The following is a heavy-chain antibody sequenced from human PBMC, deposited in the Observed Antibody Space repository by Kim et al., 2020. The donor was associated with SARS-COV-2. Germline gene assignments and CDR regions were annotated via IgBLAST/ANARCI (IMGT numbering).Heavy chain of an antibody. CDR2: ISAYNGNT. D-gene: IGHD3-3*01. CDR3: ASTRITIFGVVIALDY. J-gene: IGHJ4*02. Sequence: ASVKVSCKASGYTFTSYGISWVRQAPGQGLAWMGWISAYNGNTNYAQKLQGRVTMTTDTSTSTAYMELRSLRSDDTAVYYCASTRITIFGVVIALDYWGQGTLVTVSS. CDR1: GYTFTSYG. V-gene: IGHV1-18*01.